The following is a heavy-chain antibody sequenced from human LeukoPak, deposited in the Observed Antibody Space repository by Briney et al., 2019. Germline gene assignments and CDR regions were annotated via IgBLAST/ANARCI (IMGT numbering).Heavy chain of an antibody. CDR2: IYSSGST. V-gene: IGHV3-53*01. Sequence: GGSLRLSCAPSGFTSSSNYMSGVGQAPGKGLGGVSVIYSSGSTHYADSVKGRFTISRDNSKNTLYLQMNSLRAEDTAVYYCARANPHLGLALDIWGQGTMVTVSS. J-gene: IGHJ3*02. CDR3: ARANPHLGLALDI. D-gene: IGHD3-10*01. CDR1: GFTSSSNY.